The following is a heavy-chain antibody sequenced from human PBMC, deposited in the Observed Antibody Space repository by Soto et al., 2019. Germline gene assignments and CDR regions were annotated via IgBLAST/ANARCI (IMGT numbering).Heavy chain of an antibody. V-gene: IGHV5-51*01. J-gene: IGHJ4*02. CDR3: ARQAPKDYYDSSGYWYYFDY. Sequence: GESLKISCKGSGYSFTSYWIGWVRQMPGKGLEWMGIIYPGDSDTRYSPSFQGQVTISADRSISTAYMQWSSLKASDTAMYYCARQAPKDYYDSSGYWYYFDYWGQGTLVTVSS. CDR1: GYSFTSYW. CDR2: IYPGDSDT. D-gene: IGHD3-22*01.